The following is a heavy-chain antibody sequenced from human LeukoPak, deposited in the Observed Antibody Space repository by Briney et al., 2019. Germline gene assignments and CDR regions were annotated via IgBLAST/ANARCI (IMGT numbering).Heavy chain of an antibody. CDR1: GGSISSYY. CDR2: IYYSGST. Sequence: PSETLSLTCTVSGGSISSYYWSWIRQPPGKGLEWIGYIYYSGSTNYNPSLRSRVTISVDTSKNQFSLKLSSVTAADTAVYYCARVPSDTAIKSRSNHYYMDVWGKGTTVTVSS. CDR3: ARVPSDTAIKSRSNHYYMDV. V-gene: IGHV4-59*01. D-gene: IGHD5-18*01. J-gene: IGHJ6*03.